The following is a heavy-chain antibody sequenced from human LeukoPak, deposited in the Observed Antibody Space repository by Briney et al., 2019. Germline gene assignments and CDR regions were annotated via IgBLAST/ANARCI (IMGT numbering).Heavy chain of an antibody. D-gene: IGHD3-22*01. Sequence: GGSLRLSCAASGFTFSSYGMHWVRQAPGKGLEWVAVIWYDGSNKYYADSVKGRFTISRDNSKNTLYLQMNSLRAEDTAVYYCARGMYYYDSSGHRIIDYWGQGTLVTVSS. J-gene: IGHJ4*02. CDR1: GFTFSSYG. CDR2: IWYDGSNK. V-gene: IGHV3-33*01. CDR3: ARGMYYYDSSGHRIIDY.